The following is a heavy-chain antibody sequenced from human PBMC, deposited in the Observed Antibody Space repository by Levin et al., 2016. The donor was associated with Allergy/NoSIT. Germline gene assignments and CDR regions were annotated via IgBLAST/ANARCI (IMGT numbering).Heavy chain of an antibody. J-gene: IGHJ4*02. Sequence: GESLKISCAASGFTFSTYWMAWVRQAPGKGLEWVAVISNDGSEKYYADSVKGRFTISRDNSKNTLYLQMYSLRAQDTAVYYCASTIIYTGGSPTDYWGQGTLVTVSS. CDR2: ISNDGSEK. V-gene: IGHV3-30-3*01. CDR1: GFTFSTYW. CDR3: ASTIIYTGGSPTDY. D-gene: IGHD2-8*02.